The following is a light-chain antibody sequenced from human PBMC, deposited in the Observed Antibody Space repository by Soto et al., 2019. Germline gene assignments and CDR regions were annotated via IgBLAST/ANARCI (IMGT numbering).Light chain of an antibody. CDR2: KAS. J-gene: IGKJ1*01. Sequence: DIQMTQSPSTLSASVGDRVTITCRASQSISNWLAWYQQRPGKAPKLLIYKASSLEGGVPSRFSGSGSGTEFTLHISSLQPDDVATYYCQQYNTYSRTFGQGTKVAIK. CDR1: QSISNW. V-gene: IGKV1-5*03. CDR3: QQYNTYSRT.